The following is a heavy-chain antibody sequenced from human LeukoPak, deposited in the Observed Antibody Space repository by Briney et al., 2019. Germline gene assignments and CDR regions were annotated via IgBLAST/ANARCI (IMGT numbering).Heavy chain of an antibody. V-gene: IGHV3-11*03. CDR2: ISSSSSYT. CDR1: GFTFSDYY. J-gene: IGHJ2*01. D-gene: IGHD5-24*01. CDR3: ARLESRDGYNRWYFDL. Sequence: GGSLRLSCAASGFTFSDYYMSWIRQAPGRGLEWVSYISSSSSYTDYADSVKGRFTISRDNAKNSLFLQMNSLRAEDTAVYYCARLESRDGYNRWYFDLWGRGTLVTVSS.